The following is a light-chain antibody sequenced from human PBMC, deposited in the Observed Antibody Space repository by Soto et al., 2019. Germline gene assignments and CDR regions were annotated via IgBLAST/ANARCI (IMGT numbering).Light chain of an antibody. Sequence: QSVLTQPPSVSAAPGQTVTIACSGSTSNIGNNYVSWFQQLPGTAPKLIIFQSNRRPSGIPDRFSASKSGTSATLGITGLQTADEADYYCGSWDHSVSGFVFGTGTKLTVL. CDR3: GSWDHSVSGFV. CDR1: TSNIGNNY. J-gene: IGLJ1*01. V-gene: IGLV1-51*02. CDR2: QSN.